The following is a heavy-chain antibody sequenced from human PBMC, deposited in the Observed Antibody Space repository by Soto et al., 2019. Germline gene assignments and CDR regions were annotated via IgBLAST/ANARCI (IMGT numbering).Heavy chain of an antibody. CDR1: GFTFSSYS. Sequence: GGSLRLSCAASGFTFSSYSMNWVRQAPGKGLEWVSYISSSSSTIYYADSVKGRFTISRDNAKNSLYLQMNSLRAEDTAVYYCARDLRGSGVYRYYYYMDVWGKGTTVTVSS. CDR3: ARDLRGSGVYRYYYYMDV. V-gene: IGHV3-48*01. D-gene: IGHD3-10*01. J-gene: IGHJ6*03. CDR2: ISSSSSTI.